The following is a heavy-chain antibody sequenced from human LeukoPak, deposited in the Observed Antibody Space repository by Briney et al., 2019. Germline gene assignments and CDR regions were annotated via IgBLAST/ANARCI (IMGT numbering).Heavy chain of an antibody. D-gene: IGHD3-16*01. CDR2: ISSSGSTI. CDR3: ARDHWKWGRFDY. J-gene: IGHJ4*02. CDR1: GFTFSSYE. Sequence: GGSLRLSCAASGFTFSSYEMNWVLQAPGKGLEWVSYISSSGSTIYYADSVKGRFTISRDNAKNSLYLQMNSLRAEDTAVYYCARDHWKWGRFDYWGQGTLVTVSS. V-gene: IGHV3-48*03.